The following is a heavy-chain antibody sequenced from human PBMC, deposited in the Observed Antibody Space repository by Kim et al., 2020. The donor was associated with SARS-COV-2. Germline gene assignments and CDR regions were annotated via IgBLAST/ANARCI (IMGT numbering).Heavy chain of an antibody. V-gene: IGHV1-46*01. D-gene: IGHD3-10*01. CDR2: INPSGGST. CDR1: GYTFTSYY. CDR3: ARDWISGSGSYYQPYHFDY. J-gene: IGHJ4*02. Sequence: ASVKVSCKASGYTFTSYYMHWVRQAPGQGLEWMGIINPSGGSTSYAQKFQGRVTMTRDTSTSTVYMELSSLRSEDTAVYYCARDWISGSGSYYQPYHFDYRGQGTLVTVSS.